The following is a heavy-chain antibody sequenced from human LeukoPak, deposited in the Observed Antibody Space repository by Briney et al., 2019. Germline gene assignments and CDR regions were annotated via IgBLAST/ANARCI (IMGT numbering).Heavy chain of an antibody. CDR1: GYTFTSYD. Sequence: SGKLSCKASGYTFTSYDINWVRQATGQGLEWMGWMNINSGNTGYEHKYHGRVTMTRTTSISTDYMELSSLRSEHAAVYYCARLPRRYCGGDCYQDAFDIWGRGTMVTVSS. J-gene: IGHJ3*02. CDR3: ARLPRRYCGGDCYQDAFDI. V-gene: IGHV1-8*01. D-gene: IGHD2-21*02. CDR2: MNINSGNT.